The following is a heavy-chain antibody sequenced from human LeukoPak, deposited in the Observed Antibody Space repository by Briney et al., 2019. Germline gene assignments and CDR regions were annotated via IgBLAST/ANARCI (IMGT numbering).Heavy chain of an antibody. CDR3: MRAEMQVGKCTSTNCLFDY. D-gene: IGHD2-2*01. V-gene: IGHV3-43D*03. CDR2: ISWDGGST. J-gene: IGHJ4*02. Sequence: TGGSLRLSCAASGFTFDDYAMHWVRQAPGKGLEWVSLISWDGGSTYYADSVKGRFTISRDNSKNSLYLLMNSLRAEDTAVYYCMRAEMQVGKCTSTNCLFDYWGQGTLVTVSS. CDR1: GFTFDDYA.